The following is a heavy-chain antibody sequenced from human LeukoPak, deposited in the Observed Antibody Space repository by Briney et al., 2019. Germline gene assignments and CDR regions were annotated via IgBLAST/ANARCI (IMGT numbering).Heavy chain of an antibody. CDR1: GYTLTGYY. V-gene: IGHV1-2*02. CDR2: INPNSGGT. Sequence: GASVKASCKASGYTLTGYYMHWVRQAPGQGLEWMGWINPNSGGTNYAQKLQGRVTMTTDTSTSTAYMELRSLRSDDTAVYYCARGGRWELPRPYAFDIWGQGTMVTVSS. D-gene: IGHD1-26*01. J-gene: IGHJ3*02. CDR3: ARGGRWELPRPYAFDI.